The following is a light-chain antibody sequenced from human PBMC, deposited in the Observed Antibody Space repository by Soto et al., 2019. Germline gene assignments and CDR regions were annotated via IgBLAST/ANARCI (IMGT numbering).Light chain of an antibody. CDR2: EGS. V-gene: IGLV2-23*01. Sequence: QSALTQPASVSGSPGQSITISCPGTSSDVGSYNLVSWYQQHPGKAPKLMIYEGSKRPSGVSNRFSGSKSGNTASLTISGLQAEDEADYYCCSYAGSSTRFGTGTKLTVL. CDR1: SSDVGSYNL. J-gene: IGLJ1*01. CDR3: CSYAGSSTR.